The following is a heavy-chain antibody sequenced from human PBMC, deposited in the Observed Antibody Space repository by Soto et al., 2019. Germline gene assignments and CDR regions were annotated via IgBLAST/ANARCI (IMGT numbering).Heavy chain of an antibody. CDR3: ARDLGWPAARFDP. CDR2: IWYDGSEK. V-gene: IGHV3-33*01. J-gene: IGHJ5*02. Sequence: GGSLRLSCAASGFTFRNHGMHWVRLAPGKGLEWVAVIWYDGSEKYYADSVKGRFTISRDNSKNILYLQMNSLRGEDTAVYYCARDLGWPAARFDPWGQGTLVTVSS. D-gene: IGHD2-2*01. CDR1: GFTFRNHG.